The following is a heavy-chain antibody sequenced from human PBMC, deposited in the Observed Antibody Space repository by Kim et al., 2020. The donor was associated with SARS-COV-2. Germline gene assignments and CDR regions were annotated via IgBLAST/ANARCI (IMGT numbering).Heavy chain of an antibody. Sequence: ASVKVSCKASGYTFTNSVINWFRQATGQGLEWMGWLHPRSGSTAYAQKFRGRVTMTGDTSISTAYMELSSLGSEDTAVYYCASGWSGYDEGSYNWIDPWGQGTLVTVSS. J-gene: IGHJ5*02. CDR3: ASGWSGYDEGSYNWIDP. D-gene: IGHD5-12*01. CDR2: LHPRSGST. V-gene: IGHV1-8*01. CDR1: GYTFTNSV.